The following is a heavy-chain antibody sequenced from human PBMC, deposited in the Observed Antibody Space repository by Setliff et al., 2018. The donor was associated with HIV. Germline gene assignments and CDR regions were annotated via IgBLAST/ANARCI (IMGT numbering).Heavy chain of an antibody. J-gene: IGHJ4*02. V-gene: IGHV1-8*02. CDR1: GYTFTSYD. CDR3: SWGGGPFCGLGGGADFDY. D-gene: IGHD3-16*01. CDR2: MNPNSGNT. Sequence: GASVKVSCKASGYTFTSYDINWVRQATGQGLEWMGWMNPNSGNTGYAQKFQGRVTMTRNTSISTAYMDLSSLRSEDTAVYYCSWGGGPFCGLGGGADFDYWGQGTLVTVSS.